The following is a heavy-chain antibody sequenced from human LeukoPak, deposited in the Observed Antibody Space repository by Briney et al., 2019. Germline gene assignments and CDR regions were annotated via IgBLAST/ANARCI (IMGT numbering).Heavy chain of an antibody. Sequence: GGSLRLSCVASGFTYRSYGIHWVRQAPGKGLEWLAFIWYDEITKNYADSVKGRFTISRDNSKNTLYVQMNSLRPDDTAVYYCAKDSSDYYFDYWGQGTLVTVSS. CDR2: IWYDEITK. CDR3: AKDSSDYYFDY. J-gene: IGHJ4*02. D-gene: IGHD3-22*01. V-gene: IGHV3-30*02. CDR1: GFTYRSYG.